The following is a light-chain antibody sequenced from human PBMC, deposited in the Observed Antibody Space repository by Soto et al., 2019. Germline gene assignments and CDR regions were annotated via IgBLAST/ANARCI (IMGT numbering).Light chain of an antibody. CDR1: QDIGNY. Sequence: DIQMTQSPSSLSASVVDRVTITFQASQDIGNYLNWYQQKPGKAPKLLISDASNLEVGVPLRFSGSGSGTHFTVTINSLQTEDIATYYCQQYDVLPLSFGPGTKVDIK. J-gene: IGKJ3*01. CDR2: DAS. V-gene: IGKV1-33*01. CDR3: QQYDVLPLS.